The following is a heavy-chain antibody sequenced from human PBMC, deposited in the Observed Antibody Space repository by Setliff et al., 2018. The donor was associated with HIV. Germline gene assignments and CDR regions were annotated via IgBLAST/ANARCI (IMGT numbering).Heavy chain of an antibody. CDR2: INPSGGST. Sequence: ASVKVSCKASGYTFTTYYIHWVRQAPGQGLEWLGVINPSGGSTSYAQKFQGRVTMTRGTSTGTVYMELRSLRSEDTAVYYCARVGERWLQFYYFDNWDQGTLVTVSS. V-gene: IGHV1-46*01. CDR1: GYTFTTYY. CDR3: ARVGERWLQFYYFDN. J-gene: IGHJ4*02. D-gene: IGHD5-12*01.